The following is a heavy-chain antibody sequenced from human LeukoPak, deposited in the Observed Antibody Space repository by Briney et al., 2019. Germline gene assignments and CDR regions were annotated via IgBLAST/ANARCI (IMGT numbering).Heavy chain of an antibody. CDR1: GFSFSTNF. J-gene: IGHJ4*02. CDR2: IYGGGGT. D-gene: IGHD3-10*01. V-gene: IGHV3-53*01. Sequence: GGSLRLSCAASGFSFSTNFVAWVRQAPGKGLAWVSVIYGGGGTYYGDSVRGRFTISRDNSQNTLHLQMNGLRAEDTAVYYCATWPGAWYGEDYWGQGTLVTVSS. CDR3: ATWPGAWYGEDY.